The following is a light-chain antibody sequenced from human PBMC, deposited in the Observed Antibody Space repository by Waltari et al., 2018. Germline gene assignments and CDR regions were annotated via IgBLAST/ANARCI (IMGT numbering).Light chain of an antibody. V-gene: IGKV1-17*01. CDR2: AAS. CDR3: LQHNKYPLT. Sequence: DIQMTQSPSSLSASVGDRVTITCRASQGIRTDLGWFQQKPGKAPKRLIYAASRLQSGVPSRFSGSGSGTEFTLTISSLQPEDFATYDCLQHNKYPLTFGPGTKVDIK. J-gene: IGKJ3*01. CDR1: QGIRTD.